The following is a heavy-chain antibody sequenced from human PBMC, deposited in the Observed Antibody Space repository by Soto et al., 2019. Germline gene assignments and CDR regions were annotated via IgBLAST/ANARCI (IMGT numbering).Heavy chain of an antibody. CDR2: IYNGGRA. D-gene: IGHD6-13*01. CDR1: GFTVNSNY. V-gene: IGHV3-53*01. J-gene: IGHJ4*02. Sequence: GGSLRLSCAASGFTVNSNYMSWVRQAPGTGLEWVSVIYNGGRAYYADSVKGRFTISRDNAKNMLYLQMNSLRAEDTAVYYCARSYSSSWYSDYWGQGTLVTVSS. CDR3: ARSYSSSWYSDY.